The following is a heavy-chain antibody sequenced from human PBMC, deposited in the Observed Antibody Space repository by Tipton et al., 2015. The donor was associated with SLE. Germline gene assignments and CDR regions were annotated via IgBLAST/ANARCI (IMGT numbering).Heavy chain of an antibody. J-gene: IGHJ6*03. CDR2: IWSDGTNK. D-gene: IGHD1-26*01. V-gene: IGHV3-30*04. CDR3: ARETFSGGDSFYYYMDV. Sequence: SLRLSCAASGFTFSSYAMHWVRQAPGKGLEWVAVIWSDGTNKYYGDSVKGRFTISRDNAKNSLYLQMNSLRTEDTALYYCARETFSGGDSFYYYMDVWGKGTTVSVSS. CDR1: GFTFSSYA.